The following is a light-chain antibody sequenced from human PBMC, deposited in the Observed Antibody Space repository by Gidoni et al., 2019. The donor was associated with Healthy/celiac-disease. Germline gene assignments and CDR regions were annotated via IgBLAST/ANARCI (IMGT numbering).Light chain of an antibody. V-gene: IGKV1-39*01. CDR1: QSISSY. Sequence: DIQMTQSPSSLSASVGDRVTITCRASQSISSYLNWYQQKPGKAPKLLIYAASSLQSGVPSRFSGSGSGTDFTLTISSLQPEDFENYYCQQSYSTPRLTFGGGTKVEIK. J-gene: IGKJ4*01. CDR3: QQSYSTPRLT. CDR2: AAS.